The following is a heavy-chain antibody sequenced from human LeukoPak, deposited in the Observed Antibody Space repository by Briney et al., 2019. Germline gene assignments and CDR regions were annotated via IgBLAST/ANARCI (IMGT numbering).Heavy chain of an antibody. CDR1: GGSISTYY. D-gene: IGHD3-22*01. CDR2: IYYSGST. Sequence: SETLSLTCTVSGGSISTYYWSWIRQPPGKGLEWIGYIYYSGSTNYNPSLKSRVTMSVDTSKNQFSLKLSSVTAADTAVYYCARLSGRYYYDNSGNYGDWGQGTLVTVSS. J-gene: IGHJ4*02. CDR3: ARLSGRYYYDNSGNYGD. V-gene: IGHV4-59*08.